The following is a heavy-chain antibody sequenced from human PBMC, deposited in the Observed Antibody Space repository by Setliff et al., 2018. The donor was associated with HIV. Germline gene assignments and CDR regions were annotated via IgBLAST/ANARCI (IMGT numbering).Heavy chain of an antibody. CDR3: ARGKWLVRSFLFDY. CDR2: INHSGRT. V-gene: IGHV4-34*01. CDR1: GESFSGYD. D-gene: IGHD6-19*01. J-gene: IGHJ4*02. Sequence: PSETLSLTCAVYGESFSGYDWTWIRQPPGEGLEWIGEINHSGRTNYSPSLKSRVTISVDTSMNQFSLRLNSVTAADTAVYYCARGKWLVRSFLFDYWGQGSLVTVSS.